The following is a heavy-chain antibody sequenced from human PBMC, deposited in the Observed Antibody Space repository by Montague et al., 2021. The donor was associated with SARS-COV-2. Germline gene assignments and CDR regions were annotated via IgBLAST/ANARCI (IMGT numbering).Heavy chain of an antibody. Sequence: TLSLTCTVSGGSISSGGYYWSWIRQHPGKGLEWIGYIYYSGSTYYNPSLKSRVTISVDTSKNQLSLKVSSVTAADTAVYYCARLTAGYCSGGSCYWGTGFDYWGQGTLVTVSS. CDR3: ARLTAGYCSGGSCYWGTGFDY. CDR2: IYYSGST. D-gene: IGHD2-15*01. CDR1: GGSISSGGYY. V-gene: IGHV4-31*03. J-gene: IGHJ4*02.